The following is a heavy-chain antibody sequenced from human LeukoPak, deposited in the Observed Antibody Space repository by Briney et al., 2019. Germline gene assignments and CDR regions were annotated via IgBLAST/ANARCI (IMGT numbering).Heavy chain of an antibody. CDR2: IIPIFGTA. J-gene: IGHJ6*02. CDR3: ARDWRGRYCSGGSCYRGGYYYYGMDV. Sequence: ASVKVSCEASGGTFSSYAISWVRQAPGQGLEWMGGIIPIFGTANYAQKFQGRVTITADESTSTAYMELSSLRSEDTAVYYCARDWRGRYCSGGSCYRGGYYYYGMDVWGQGTTVTVSS. V-gene: IGHV1-69*01. CDR1: GGTFSSYA. D-gene: IGHD2-15*01.